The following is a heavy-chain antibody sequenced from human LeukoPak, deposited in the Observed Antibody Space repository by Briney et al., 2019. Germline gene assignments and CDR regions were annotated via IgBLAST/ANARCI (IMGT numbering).Heavy chain of an antibody. D-gene: IGHD1-26*01. J-gene: IGHJ4*02. CDR2: IYYSGST. CDR3: ARLSGSYHDF. Sequence: ASETLSLTCTVSGGSISSSSYYWGWIRQPPGKGLEWIGSIYYSGSTYYNPSLKSRVTISVDTSKNQFSLKLTSVTAADTAVYYCARLSGSYHDFWGQGILVTVSS. V-gene: IGHV4-39*01. CDR1: GGSISSSSYY.